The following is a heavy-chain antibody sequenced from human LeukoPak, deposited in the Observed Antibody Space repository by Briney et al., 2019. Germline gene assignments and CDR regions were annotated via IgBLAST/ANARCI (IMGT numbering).Heavy chain of an antibody. V-gene: IGHV4-59*01. J-gene: IGHJ5*02. CDR2: INYSGNT. Sequence: SETLSLTCTVSGGSISSYYWSWIRQPAGKGLEWSGYINYSGNTNYNPSLKGRVTISVDKSKNQFSLNLNSVTAPDTAVYYCARDLPTLIPRFDPWGQGPLVPVSS. CDR3: ARDLPTLIPRFDP. CDR1: GGSISSYY.